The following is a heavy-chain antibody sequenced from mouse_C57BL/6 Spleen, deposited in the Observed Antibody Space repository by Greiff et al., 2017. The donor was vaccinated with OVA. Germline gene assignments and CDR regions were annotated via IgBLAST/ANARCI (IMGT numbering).Heavy chain of an antibody. CDR2: IYPRSGNT. J-gene: IGHJ2*01. Sequence: VQVVESGAELARPGASVKLSCKASGYTFTSYGISWVKQRTGQGLEWIGEIYPRSGNTYYNEKFKGKATLTADKSSSTAYMELRSLTSEDSAVYFCARLDYGPFDYWGQGTTLTVSS. D-gene: IGHD1-1*01. CDR3: ARLDYGPFDY. CDR1: GYTFTSYG. V-gene: IGHV1-81*01.